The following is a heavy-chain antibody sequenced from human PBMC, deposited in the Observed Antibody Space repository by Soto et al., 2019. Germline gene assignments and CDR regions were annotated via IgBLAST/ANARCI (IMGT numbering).Heavy chain of an antibody. D-gene: IGHD2-2*01. CDR2: IWYDGGSE. J-gene: IGHJ5*02. CDR3: ARAHGPSLGSCLDL. Sequence: QVQLVESGGGVVQPGRSLRLSCAASGFTFIAYGMHWVRQVPGEGLEGVAVIWYDGGSEYYADSVEGRFTVSRDNAKNTVYLHMDTLRGYDTSVYYCARAHGPSLGSCLDLWGQGTLVTVSA. V-gene: IGHV3-33*01. CDR1: GFTFIAYG.